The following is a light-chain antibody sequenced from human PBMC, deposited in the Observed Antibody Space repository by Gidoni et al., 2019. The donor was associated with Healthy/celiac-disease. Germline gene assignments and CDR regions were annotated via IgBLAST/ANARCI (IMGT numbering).Light chain of an antibody. CDR3: SSYTSSSTV. Sequence: QSALTQTASVSGSPGQSITISCTGTSSDVGGYNYVSWYQQHPGKAPKIMIYEVSNRPSGVSNRFSGSKSGNTASLTISGLQAEDEADYYCSSYTSSSTVFGGGTKLTVL. V-gene: IGLV2-14*01. CDR1: SSDVGGYNY. CDR2: EVS. J-gene: IGLJ2*01.